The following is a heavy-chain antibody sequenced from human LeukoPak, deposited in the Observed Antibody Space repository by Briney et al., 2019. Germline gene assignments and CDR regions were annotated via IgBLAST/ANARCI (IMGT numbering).Heavy chain of an antibody. CDR1: GGSISSYY. Sequence: SETLSLTCTVSGGSISSYYWSWIRQPPGKGLEWIGYIYSSGSTNYNPSLKSRVTISVDTSKNQFSLKLSSVTAADTAVYYCARDRRGGGIGELLIDPWGQGTLVTVSS. CDR3: ARDRRGGGIGELLIDP. J-gene: IGHJ5*02. D-gene: IGHD3-10*01. V-gene: IGHV4-59*01. CDR2: IYSSGST.